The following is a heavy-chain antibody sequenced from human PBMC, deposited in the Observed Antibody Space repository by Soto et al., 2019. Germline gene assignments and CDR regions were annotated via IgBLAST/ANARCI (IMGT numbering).Heavy chain of an antibody. D-gene: IGHD2-21*01. V-gene: IGHV5-51*01. Sequence: VQLVQSGAEVKKSGESLKISCKGSEYSFVSHWIAWVRQMPGKGLEWMGIIYPGDSDTRYSPSFQGQVTISHDKSISTAYLQWSSLEASDTAMYYCARLRADCGGCNCYSYYFDYWGQGTMVTVSS. CDR2: IYPGDSDT. CDR3: ARLRADCGGCNCYSYYFDY. J-gene: IGHJ4*02. CDR1: EYSFVSHW.